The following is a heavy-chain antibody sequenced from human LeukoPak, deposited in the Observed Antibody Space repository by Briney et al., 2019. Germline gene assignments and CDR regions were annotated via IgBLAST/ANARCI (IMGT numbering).Heavy chain of an antibody. J-gene: IGHJ4*02. CDR1: GGTFSSYA. V-gene: IGHV1-69*01. Sequence: SVKVSCKASGGTFSSYAISWVRQAPGQGLEWMGGIIPIFGTANYAQKFQGRVTITADESTSTAYMELSSLRSEDTAVYYCARVGGYSGYDTPYYFDYWGQGTLVTVSS. D-gene: IGHD5-12*01. CDR3: ARVGGYSGYDTPYYFDY. CDR2: IIPIFGTA.